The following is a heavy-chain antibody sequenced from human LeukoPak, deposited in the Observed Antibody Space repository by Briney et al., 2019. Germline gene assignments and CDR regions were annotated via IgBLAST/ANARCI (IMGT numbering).Heavy chain of an antibody. CDR3: ARQLPTAAAGTRGYFDY. CDR2: LYYGENS. D-gene: IGHD6-13*01. Sequence: PSETLSLTCTVSGGSISIISSSTYYWGWIRQAPGKGLEWIGSLYYGENSHYSPSLKSRATLSVDTSNNQFSLKLTSVTAADAAVYFCARQLPTAAAGTRGYFDYWGQGTVVTVSS. J-gene: IGHJ4*02. V-gene: IGHV4-39*01. CDR1: GGSISIISSSTYY.